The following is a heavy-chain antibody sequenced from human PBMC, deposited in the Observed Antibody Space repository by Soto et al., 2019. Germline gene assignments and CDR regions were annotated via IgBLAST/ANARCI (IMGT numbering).Heavy chain of an antibody. CDR3: ARESKYDTSGYPPWFAP. CDR1: VASISSGGYY. D-gene: IGHD3-22*01. Sequence: QVQLQESGPGLVKPSQTLSLTCTVSVASISSGGYYWSWIRQHPGEGLEWLGYIYYSGSTSYNPSRKSRVTISVDTSKNQFSLKLSSVTDADTAVYYCARESKYDTSGYPPWFAPWGQGTLVTVSS. J-gene: IGHJ5*02. CDR2: IYYSGST. V-gene: IGHV4-31*03.